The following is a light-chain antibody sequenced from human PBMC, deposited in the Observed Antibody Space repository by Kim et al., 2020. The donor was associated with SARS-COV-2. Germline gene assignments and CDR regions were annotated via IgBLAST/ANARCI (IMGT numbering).Light chain of an antibody. CDR3: QQSYYTPPIT. CDR2: SAS. CDR1: QTILIY. J-gene: IGKJ5*01. V-gene: IGKV1-39*01. Sequence: SVGDRVTITCRASQTILIYLTWYQQKPGKAPKLVIESASTLQSGVPSRFSGSGSGTDFTLTISRVQPEDFATYYCQQSYYTPPITFGQGTRLEIK.